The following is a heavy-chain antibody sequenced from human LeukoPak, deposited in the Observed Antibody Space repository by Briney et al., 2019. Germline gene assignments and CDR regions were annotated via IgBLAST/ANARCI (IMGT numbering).Heavy chain of an antibody. CDR3: ARDGGLGYCSSRFCYTGNAFDI. Sequence: QTGGSLRLSCAASGFTFTTYWMYWVRQAPGKGLVWVSRINTDGSSVSYADSVKGRFTVSRDNAKNTLYLQMNSLRAEGTAVYYCARDGGLGYCSSRFCYTGNAFDIWGQGTMVTVSS. CDR2: INTDGSSV. CDR1: GFTFTTYW. J-gene: IGHJ3*02. V-gene: IGHV3-74*01. D-gene: IGHD2-2*02.